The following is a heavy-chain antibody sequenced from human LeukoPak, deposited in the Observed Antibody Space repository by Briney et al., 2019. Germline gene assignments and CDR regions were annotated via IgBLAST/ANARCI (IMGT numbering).Heavy chain of an antibody. CDR1: GFTFSNYY. CDR3: ARWGQGFDF. D-gene: IGHD3-16*01. J-gene: IGHJ4*02. Sequence: GGSLRLSCAASGFTFSNYYMSWVRQAPGKGLEWVVNIKQNGGQEYSEDSVKGRLTISRDNAKNSLYLQMNSLRAEDTAMYYCARWGQGFDFWGQGTLVTVSS. V-gene: IGHV3-7*04. CDR2: IKQNGGQE.